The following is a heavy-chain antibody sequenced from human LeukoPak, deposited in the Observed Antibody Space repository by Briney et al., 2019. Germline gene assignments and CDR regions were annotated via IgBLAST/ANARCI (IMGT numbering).Heavy chain of an antibody. J-gene: IGHJ5*02. V-gene: IGHV3-11*05. D-gene: IGHD6-13*01. CDR1: GFTFSSYW. Sequence: TGGSLRLSCAASGFTFSSYWMSWVRQAPGKGLEWVSYISSSSSYTNYADSVKGRFTISRDNAKNSLYLQMNSLRAEDTAVYYCARDLKAAAGPFDPWGQGTLVTVSS. CDR2: ISSSSSYT. CDR3: ARDLKAAAGPFDP.